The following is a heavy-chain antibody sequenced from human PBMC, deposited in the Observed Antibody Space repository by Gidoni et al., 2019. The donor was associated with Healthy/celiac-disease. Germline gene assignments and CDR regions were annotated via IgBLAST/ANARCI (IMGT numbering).Heavy chain of an antibody. CDR1: GFTLEEYA. V-gene: IGHV3-9*01. Sequence: EVQLVESGGGWVQPGRSRRLPCGASGFTLEEYAMDWVRQAAGKGLEWVSGISLNSGSIGYADSVKCRFTISRDNAKNSLYLQMNSLRAEDTALYYCAKDIRSKRITMVRENWFDPWGQGTLVTVSS. CDR2: ISLNSGSI. J-gene: IGHJ5*02. D-gene: IGHD3-10*01. CDR3: AKDIRSKRITMVRENWFDP.